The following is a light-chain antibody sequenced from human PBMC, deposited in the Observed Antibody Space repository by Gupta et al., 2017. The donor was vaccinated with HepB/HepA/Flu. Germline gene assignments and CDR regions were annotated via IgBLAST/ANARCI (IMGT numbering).Light chain of an antibody. J-gene: IGLJ1*01. CDR1: SSNIGAGNH. CDR3: QYFDNSLRGSV. V-gene: IGLV1-40*01. CDR2: AYS. Sequence: QSFLTQPPSVSGAPGQRVTISCTGSSSNIGAGNHVHWYQQFPGTAPKILIYAYSNRPSGVPDRFSGSKSGTSASLAITGLQAEDEAEYDCQYFDNSLRGSVFGTGTKVTVL.